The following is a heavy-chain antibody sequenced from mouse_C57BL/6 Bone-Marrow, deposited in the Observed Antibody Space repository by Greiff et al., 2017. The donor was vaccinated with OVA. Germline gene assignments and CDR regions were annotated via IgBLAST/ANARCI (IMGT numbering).Heavy chain of an antibody. CDR1: GFTFTDYY. V-gene: IGHV7-3*01. CDR3: ASDNFYSNYAMDY. J-gene: IGHJ4*01. Sequence: EVKLQESGGGLVQPGGSLSLSCAASGFTFTDYYMSWVRQPPGKALEWLGFISNKANGYTTESSASVKGRFTIYRDTSQSFLYLQKNALRAQNSATYYCASDNFYSNYAMDYWGQGTLVTVSS. D-gene: IGHD2-5*01. CDR2: ISNKANGYTT.